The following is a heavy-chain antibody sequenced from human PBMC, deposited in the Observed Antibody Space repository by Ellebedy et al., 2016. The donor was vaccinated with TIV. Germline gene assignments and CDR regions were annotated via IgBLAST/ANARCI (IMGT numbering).Heavy chain of an antibody. Sequence: SETLSLXXNVSGGSVSSGSYYWSWIRQSPGKGLEWIGYAYYSGDTNYNPSLKSRVTLSIDTSKSQFSLKLSSVTAADTAVYYCTKVGWELAHFDYWGQGTLVTVSS. D-gene: IGHD1-26*01. CDR2: AYYSGDT. J-gene: IGHJ4*02. CDR1: GGSVSSGSYY. V-gene: IGHV4-61*01. CDR3: TKVGWELAHFDY.